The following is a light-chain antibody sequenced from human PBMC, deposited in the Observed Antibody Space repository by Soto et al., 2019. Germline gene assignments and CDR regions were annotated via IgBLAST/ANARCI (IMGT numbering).Light chain of an antibody. V-gene: IGKV1-5*03. CDR2: KAS. CDR3: QQYNSNRT. CDR1: ENISTW. J-gene: IGKJ1*01. Sequence: DIQMTQSPSTLSASVGDRVTITCRASENISTWVAWYQQKPGKVPKFLMYKASTLESGVPSRFSGRGSGTEFTLTISSLQPDDFATYYCQQYNSNRTFGQGTKVESK.